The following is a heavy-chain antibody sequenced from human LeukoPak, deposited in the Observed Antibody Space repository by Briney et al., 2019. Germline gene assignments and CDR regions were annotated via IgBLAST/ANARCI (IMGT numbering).Heavy chain of an antibody. V-gene: IGHV3-23*01. Sequence: GGSLRLSCAASGFTFSSYAMSWVRQAPGKGLKWVSAISGSGGSTYYADSVKGRFTISRDNSKNTLYLQMNSLRAEDTAVYYCAKEGITGTAYYYYYGMDVWGQGTTVTVSS. CDR2: ISGSGGST. CDR3: AKEGITGTAYYYYYGMDV. D-gene: IGHD1-20*01. CDR1: GFTFSSYA. J-gene: IGHJ6*02.